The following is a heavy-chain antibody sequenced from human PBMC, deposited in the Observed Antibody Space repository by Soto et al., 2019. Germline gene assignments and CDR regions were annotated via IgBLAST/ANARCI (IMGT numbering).Heavy chain of an antibody. Sequence: GGSLRLSCTASGFTFSNYAMSWVRQAPGKGLEWVSAITRTDSTYYADSVKGRFTISRDNAKNSLSLQMNSLRAEDTAVYFCARDNRGTFDYWGQGALVTVSS. CDR1: GFTFSNYA. V-gene: IGHV3-23*01. CDR3: ARDNRGTFDY. CDR2: ITRTDST. D-gene: IGHD7-27*01. J-gene: IGHJ4*02.